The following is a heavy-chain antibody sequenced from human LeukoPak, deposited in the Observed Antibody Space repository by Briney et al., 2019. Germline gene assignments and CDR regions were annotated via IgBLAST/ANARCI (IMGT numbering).Heavy chain of an antibody. D-gene: IGHD3-10*01. J-gene: IGHJ6*03. Sequence: GGSLRLSCAASGFTFSSYEVNWVRQAPGKGLELVSCIDSSGRTIHYADSVKGRFTISRENAKNSLYLQMNSLRAEDTADYYCARGVGRASYYYYMDVWGKGTTVTVSS. V-gene: IGHV3-48*03. CDR2: IDSSGRTI. CDR1: GFTFSSYE. CDR3: ARGVGRASYYYYMDV.